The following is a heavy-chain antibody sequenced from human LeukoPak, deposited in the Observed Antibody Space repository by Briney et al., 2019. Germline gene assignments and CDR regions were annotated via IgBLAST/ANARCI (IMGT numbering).Heavy chain of an antibody. D-gene: IGHD6-13*01. CDR3: AKGFSSWYVNYYYGMDV. J-gene: IGHJ6*02. Sequence: GGSLRLSCAASGFTFSSYGMHWVRQAPGKGLEWVAVISYDGSNKYYADSVKGRFTISRDNSKNTLYLQTNSLRAEDTAVYYCAKGFSSWYVNYYYGMDVWGQGTTVTVSS. CDR1: GFTFSSYG. CDR2: ISYDGSNK. V-gene: IGHV3-30*18.